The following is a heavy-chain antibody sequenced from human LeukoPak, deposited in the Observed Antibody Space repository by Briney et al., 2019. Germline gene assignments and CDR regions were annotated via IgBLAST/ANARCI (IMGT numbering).Heavy chain of an antibody. CDR1: GFTFSSYS. J-gene: IGHJ6*03. CDR3: AREQGDFWSGYDYYYYMDV. CDR2: ISSSSSTI. Sequence: GGSLRLSCAASGFTFSSYSMNWVRQAPGKGLEWVSYISSSSSTIYYADSVKGRFTISRDNAKNSPYLQMNSLRAEDTAVYYCAREQGDFWSGYDYYYYMDVWGKGTTVTVSS. V-gene: IGHV3-48*01. D-gene: IGHD3-3*01.